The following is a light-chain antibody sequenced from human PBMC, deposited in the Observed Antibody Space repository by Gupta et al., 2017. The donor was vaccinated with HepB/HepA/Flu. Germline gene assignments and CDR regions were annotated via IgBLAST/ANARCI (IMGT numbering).Light chain of an antibody. CDR2: ATS. CDR1: QDISYW. V-gene: IGKV1D-12*01. Sequence: DIQMTQSPSFVSASLGDRVTITCRASQDISYWLAWFRQKPGKAPELLIYATSTLENGVPSRFSGSRSGTEFTLTISSLQPEDFATYFCLQSYSLPLTFGRGTKVEIK. CDR3: LQSYSLPLT. J-gene: IGKJ4*01.